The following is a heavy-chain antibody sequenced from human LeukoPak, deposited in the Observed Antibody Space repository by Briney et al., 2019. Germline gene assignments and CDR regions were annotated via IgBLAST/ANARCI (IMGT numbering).Heavy chain of an antibody. CDR3: ARASSSSWYKSPGYYSWTS. CDR2: TYYRSKWYN. V-gene: IGHV6-1*01. CDR1: GDSVSSNSAA. Sequence: SQTLSLTCAISGDSVSSNSAAWNWIRQSPSRGLEWLGRTYYRSKWYNDYAVSVKSRITINPDTSKNQFSLKLSSVTAADTAVYYCARASSSSWYKSPGYYSWTSGAKGPRSPSP. D-gene: IGHD6-13*01. J-gene: IGHJ6*03.